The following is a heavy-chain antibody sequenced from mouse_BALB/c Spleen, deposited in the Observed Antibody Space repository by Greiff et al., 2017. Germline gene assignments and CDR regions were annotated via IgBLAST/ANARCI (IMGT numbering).Heavy chain of an antibody. D-gene: IGHD2-10*02. V-gene: IGHV5-15*02. CDR1: GFTFSDYG. CDR2: ISNLAYSI. CDR3: ARGYGNSYYFDY. J-gene: IGHJ2*01. Sequence: EVKLQESGGGLVQPGGSRKLSCAASGFTFSDYGMAWVRQAPGKGPEWVAFISNLAYSIYYADTVTGRFTISRENAKNTLYLEMSSLRSEDTAMYYCARGYGNSYYFDYWGQGTTLTVSS.